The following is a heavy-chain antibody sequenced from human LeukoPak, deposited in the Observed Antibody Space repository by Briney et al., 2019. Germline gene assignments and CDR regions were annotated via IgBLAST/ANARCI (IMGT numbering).Heavy chain of an antibody. CDR1: GGSFSGYY. J-gene: IGHJ4*02. Sequence: SETLSLTCAVYGGSFSGYYWSWIRQPPGKGLEWIGEINHSGSANYNPSLKSRVTISVDTSKNQFSLKLSSVTAADTAVYYCARGLWYSSSLAYWGQGTLVTVSS. CDR3: ARGLWYSSSLAY. CDR2: INHSGSA. D-gene: IGHD6-6*01. V-gene: IGHV4-34*01.